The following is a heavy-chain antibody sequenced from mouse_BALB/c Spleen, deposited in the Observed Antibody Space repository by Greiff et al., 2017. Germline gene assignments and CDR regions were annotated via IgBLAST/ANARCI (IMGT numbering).Heavy chain of an antibody. J-gene: IGHJ4*01. V-gene: IGHV5-6-5*01. D-gene: IGHD2-4*01. CDR3: ARGEDYGYAMDY. Sequence: DVKLVESGGGLVKPGGSLKLSCAASGFTFSSYAMSWVRQTPEKRLEWVASISSGGSTYYPDSVKGRFTISRDNARNILYLQMSSLRSEDTAMYYCARGEDYGYAMDYWGQGTSVTVSS. CDR2: ISSGGST. CDR1: GFTFSSYA.